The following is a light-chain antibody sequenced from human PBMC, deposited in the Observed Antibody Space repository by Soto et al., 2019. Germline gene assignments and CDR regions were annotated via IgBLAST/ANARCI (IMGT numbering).Light chain of an antibody. V-gene: IGLV2-23*01. CDR3: CSYAGGSTHVV. J-gene: IGLJ2*01. Sequence: QSVLTQPASVSGSPGQSSTISCTGTSSDVGRYNLVSWYQQHPVKALKLVIYEGSKRPSGVSNRFSGSKSGNTASLPISGLQAEDEADYYCCSYAGGSTHVVFGGGTKVTAL. CDR1: SSDVGRYNL. CDR2: EGS.